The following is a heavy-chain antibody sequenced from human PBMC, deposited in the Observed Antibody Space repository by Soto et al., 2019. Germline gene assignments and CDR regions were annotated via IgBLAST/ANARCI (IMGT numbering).Heavy chain of an antibody. CDR2: INAYIAKT. V-gene: IGHV1-18*01. D-gene: IGHD2-21*02. CDR3: ARGDGDTLDY. Sequence: ASVKVSCRASGYTFINYGITWVRQAPGQGLEWLAWINAYIAKTDNAQKVQGRLTMTADTSTSTAYLELRSLTSDDTAVYYCARGDGDTLDYWGQGTVVTVSS. J-gene: IGHJ4*02. CDR1: GYTFINYG.